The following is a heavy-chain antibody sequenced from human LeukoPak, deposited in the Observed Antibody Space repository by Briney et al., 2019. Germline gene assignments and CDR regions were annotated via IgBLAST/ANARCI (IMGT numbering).Heavy chain of an antibody. CDR2: IYSGGST. J-gene: IGHJ4*02. CDR3: ARGGYSSGYVDYFDY. V-gene: IGHV3-53*01. CDR1: GFTVSSNY. Sequence: GGSLRLSCAASGFTVSSNYMSWVRQAPGKGLEWVSVIYSGGSTYYADSVKGRFTISRDNSKNTLYLQMNSLRAEDTAVYYCARGGYSSGYVDYFDYWGQGTLVTVSS. D-gene: IGHD3-22*01.